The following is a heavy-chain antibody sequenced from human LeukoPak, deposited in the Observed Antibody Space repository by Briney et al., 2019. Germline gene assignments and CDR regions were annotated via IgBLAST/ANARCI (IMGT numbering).Heavy chain of an antibody. CDR3: ARDEGKENGMDV. CDR1: GFTFSGYG. V-gene: IGHV3-33*01. Sequence: VGSLRLSCAASGFTFSGYGMHWVRQAPGKGREWVAVIWHDGRNKEYADSVKGRFTISRDNSKNTLYLQMNSLRAEDTAVYCCARDEGKENGMDVWGQGTTVTVS. J-gene: IGHJ6*02. CDR2: IWHDGRNK.